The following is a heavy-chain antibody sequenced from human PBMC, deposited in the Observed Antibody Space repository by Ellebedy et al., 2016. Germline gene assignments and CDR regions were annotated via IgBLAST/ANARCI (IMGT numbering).Heavy chain of an antibody. CDR3: ASSDMITFGGVTPYYFDY. D-gene: IGHD3-16*01. CDR2: INHSGST. CDR1: GGSFSGYY. Sequence: LRLSCAVYGGSFSGYYWSWIRQPPGKGLEWIGEINHSGSTNYNPSLKSRVTISVDTSKNQFSLKLSSVTAADTAVYYCASSDMITFGGVTPYYFDYWGQGTLVTVSS. J-gene: IGHJ4*02. V-gene: IGHV4-34*09.